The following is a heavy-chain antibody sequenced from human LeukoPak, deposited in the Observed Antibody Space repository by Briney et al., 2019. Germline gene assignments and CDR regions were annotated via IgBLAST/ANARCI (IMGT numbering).Heavy chain of an antibody. CDR3: ARDRYWGRADAFDI. D-gene: IGHD7-27*01. CDR2: ISSNGGNT. J-gene: IGHJ3*02. CDR1: GFTFSSYA. V-gene: IGHV3-64*01. Sequence: GGSLRLSCAASGFTFSSYAMHWVCQAPGKGLEYVSAISSNGGNTFYANSVKGRFTISRDNSKNTLYLQMGSLKPDDTAVYYCARDRYWGRADAFDIWGQGTMVTVSS.